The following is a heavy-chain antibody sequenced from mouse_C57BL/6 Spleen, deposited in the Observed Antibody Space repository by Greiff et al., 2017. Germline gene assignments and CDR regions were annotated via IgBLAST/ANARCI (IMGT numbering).Heavy chain of an antibody. J-gene: IGHJ2*01. V-gene: IGHV5-4*01. D-gene: IGHD1-1*01. CDR3: ARDGSTHFDY. Sequence: EVMLVESGGGLVKPGGSLKLSCAASGFTFSSYAMSWVRQTPEKRLEWVATISDGGSYTYYPDNVKGRFTISRDNAKNNLYLQMSHLKSEDTAMYYCARDGSTHFDYWGQGTTLTVSS. CDR2: ISDGGSYT. CDR1: GFTFSSYA.